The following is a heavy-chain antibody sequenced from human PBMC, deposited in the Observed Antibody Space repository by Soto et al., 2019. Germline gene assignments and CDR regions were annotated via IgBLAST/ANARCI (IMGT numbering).Heavy chain of an antibody. V-gene: IGHV4-61*01. Sequence: QVQLQESGPGLVKPSETLSLTCTVSGGSVSGGSYYWSWIRQPPGKALECIGYIYYSGSTNYNPSPKRRFSISIDRSENQFSLKLTSVTAADTAVYYCARQVWFGEADYWGQGTLVTVSS. J-gene: IGHJ4*02. CDR1: GGSVSGGSYY. CDR2: IYYSGST. CDR3: ARQVWFGEADY. D-gene: IGHD3-10*01.